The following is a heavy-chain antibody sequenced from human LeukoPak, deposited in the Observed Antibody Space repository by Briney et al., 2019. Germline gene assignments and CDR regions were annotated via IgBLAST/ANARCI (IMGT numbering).Heavy chain of an antibody. CDR2: INHSGST. J-gene: IGHJ4*02. CDR1: GGSFSGYY. D-gene: IGHD2-2*02. V-gene: IGHV4-34*01. CDR3: ARVNECSSTSCYINY. Sequence: SETLSLTCAVYGGSFSGYYWSWVRQPPGKGLEWIGEINHSGSTNYNPSLTSRVTISVDTSKNQFSLKLSSVTAADTAVNYCARVNECSSTSCYINYWGQGTLVTASS.